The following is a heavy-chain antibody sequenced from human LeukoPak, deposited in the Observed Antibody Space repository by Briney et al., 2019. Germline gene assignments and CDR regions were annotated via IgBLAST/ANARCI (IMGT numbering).Heavy chain of an antibody. J-gene: IGHJ6*02. CDR3: ARDSGYCSGDSCNYYYGMDV. V-gene: IGHV1-18*01. CDR1: GYTFTSYG. D-gene: IGHD2-15*01. Sequence: ASVKVSCKASGYTFTSYGVSWVRQAPGQGLEWMGWINVYDGNTKYGQNLQGRVTMTTDTSTSTAYMELRSLGSDDTAVYYCARDSGYCSGDSCNYYYGMDVWGQGTTVTVSS. CDR2: INVYDGNT.